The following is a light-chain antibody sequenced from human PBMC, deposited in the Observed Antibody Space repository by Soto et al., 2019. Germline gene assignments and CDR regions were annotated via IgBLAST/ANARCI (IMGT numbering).Light chain of an antibody. CDR1: QSVSSNY. CDR2: GAS. CDR3: QQYNSWPPST. J-gene: IGKJ5*01. Sequence: DIVLTQSPGTLSLSPGERATLSCRSSQSVSSNYLAWYQQKPGQAPRLLIYGASTRATGIPARFSGSGSGTEFTLTISSLQSEDFAVYYCQQYNSWPPSTFGQGTRLEIK. V-gene: IGKV3-15*01.